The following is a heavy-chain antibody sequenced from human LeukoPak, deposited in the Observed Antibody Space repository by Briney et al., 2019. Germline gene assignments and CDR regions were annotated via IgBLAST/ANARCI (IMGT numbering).Heavy chain of an antibody. V-gene: IGHV1-58*02. CDR2: IVVGSGNT. Sequence: ASVKVSCEASGFTFSNSAMQWVRQARGQRLEWIGWIVVGSGNTNYAQKFQERVTMTRDMSTSTAYMELSSLRSEDTAVYYCAADVIYESDWGQGTLVTVSS. CDR1: GFTFSNSA. D-gene: IGHD2/OR15-2a*01. CDR3: AADVIYESD. J-gene: IGHJ4*02.